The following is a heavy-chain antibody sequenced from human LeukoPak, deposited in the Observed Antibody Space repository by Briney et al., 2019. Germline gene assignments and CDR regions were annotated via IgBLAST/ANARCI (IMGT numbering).Heavy chain of an antibody. D-gene: IGHD3-22*01. J-gene: IGHJ5*02. CDR3: AKSGHSYYYTPGDFS. Sequence: PSETLSLTCTVSGGSISSSSSYWGWIRQPPGKGLEWIGSAYFTGSTNYNPSLKTRVTVSLDTSENQFSLRLTSVTAADTAVYCAKSGHSYYYTPGDFSWGQGTLVTVSS. V-gene: IGHV4-39*01. CDR1: GGSISSSSSY. CDR2: AYFTGST.